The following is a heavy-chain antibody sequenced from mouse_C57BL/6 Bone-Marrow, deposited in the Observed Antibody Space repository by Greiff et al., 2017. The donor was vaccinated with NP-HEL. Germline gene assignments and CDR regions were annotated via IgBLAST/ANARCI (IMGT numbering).Heavy chain of an antibody. D-gene: IGHD1-1*01. Sequence: VQLVESGPGLVQPSQSLSITCTVSGFSLTSYGVHWVRQSPGKGLEWLGVIWRGGSTDYNAAFMSRLSITKDNSKSQVFFKMNSLQADDTAIYYCAKNSHYYGSSYGFAYWGQGTLVTVSA. V-gene: IGHV2-5*01. J-gene: IGHJ3*01. CDR3: AKNSHYYGSSYGFAY. CDR2: IWRGGST. CDR1: GFSLTSYG.